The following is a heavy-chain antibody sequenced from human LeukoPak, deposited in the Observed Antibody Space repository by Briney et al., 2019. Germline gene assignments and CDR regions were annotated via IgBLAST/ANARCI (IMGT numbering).Heavy chain of an antibody. CDR2: ISSSDFRT. CDR1: GFTFSDYY. J-gene: IGHJ4*02. Sequence: GGSLRLSCAATGFTFSDYYMSWIRQAPGKGLEWVSYISSSDFRTNYADSEKGRFTISRDNAKNSLYLQMSSLRAEDTAVYYCARFGGSGWSLDYWGQGTLVTVSS. D-gene: IGHD6-19*01. V-gene: IGHV3-11*06. CDR3: ARFGGSGWSLDY.